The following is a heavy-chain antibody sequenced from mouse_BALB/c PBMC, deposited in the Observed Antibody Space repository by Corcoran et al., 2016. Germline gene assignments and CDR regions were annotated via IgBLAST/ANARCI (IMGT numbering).Heavy chain of an antibody. D-gene: IGHD1-2*01. V-gene: IGHV4-1*02. CDR2: INPDSSTI. CDR3: ARLGHYGWFAY. Sequence: EVKLLESGGGLVQPGGSLKLSCAASGFDFSRYWMSWVRHAPGKGLEWIGEINPDSSTINYTPSLKAKFIIYRDNAKNTLYLQMSKVRAEDTALDYCARLGHYGWFAYWGQGTLVTVSA. J-gene: IGHJ3*01. CDR1: GFDFSRYW.